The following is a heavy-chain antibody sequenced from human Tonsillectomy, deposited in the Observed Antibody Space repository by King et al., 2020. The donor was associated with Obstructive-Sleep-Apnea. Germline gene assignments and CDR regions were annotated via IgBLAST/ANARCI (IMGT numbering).Heavy chain of an antibody. D-gene: IGHD3-10*01. V-gene: IGHV3-30-3*01. Sequence: VQLVESGGGVVQPGRSLRLSCAASGFTFSSYALHWVRQAPGKGLEWVAVISNDGSNKYYADSVKGRFTISRDNSKNTLFLQMNSLRPEDTAVYYCARPIVRGVILGVGFDYWGQGILLTVSS. CDR1: GFTFSSYA. CDR2: ISNDGSNK. CDR3: ARPIVRGVILGVGFDY. J-gene: IGHJ4*02.